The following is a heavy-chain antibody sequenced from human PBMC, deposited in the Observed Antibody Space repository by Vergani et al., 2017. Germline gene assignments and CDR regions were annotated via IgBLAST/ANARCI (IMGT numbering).Heavy chain of an antibody. J-gene: IGHJ2*01. V-gene: IGHV1-18*04. CDR1: GYTLSRYS. D-gene: IGHD2/OR15-2a*01. CDR3: ARPFYDRIPRACYFDL. Sequence: QVQLVQSGAEVKKPGASVKVSCKASGYTLSRYSIYWVRQAPGQGLEWMGWISAYNGNTNYAQKLQGRVTMTTDTSTSTAYMELRSLRSDDTAVYYCARPFYDRIPRACYFDLWGRGTLVTVSS. CDR2: ISAYNGNT.